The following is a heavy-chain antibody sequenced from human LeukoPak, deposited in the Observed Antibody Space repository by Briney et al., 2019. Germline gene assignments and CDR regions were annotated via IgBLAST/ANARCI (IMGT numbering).Heavy chain of an antibody. CDR3: ARGTVTTSYYYGMDV. D-gene: IGHD4-17*01. CDR1: GFTFDDYG. V-gene: IGHV3-20*01. CDR2: INWNGGST. J-gene: IGHJ6*02. Sequence: GGSLRLSCAASGFTFDDYGMSWVRQAPGKGLEWVSGINWNGGSTGCADSVKGRFTISRDNAKNSLYLQMNSLRAEDTALYHCARGTVTTSYYYGMDVWGQGTTVTVSS.